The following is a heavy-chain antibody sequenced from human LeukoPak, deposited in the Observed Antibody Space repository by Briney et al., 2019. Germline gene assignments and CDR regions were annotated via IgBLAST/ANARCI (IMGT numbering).Heavy chain of an antibody. D-gene: IGHD3-3*01. Sequence: GASVKVSCKASGYTFTNYGISWVRQAPGQGLEWMGWISAYNGYTNYAQKLQGRVTITADESTSTAYMELSSLRSEDTAVYYCARARGLYDFWSGYPKNYYMDVWGKGTTVTVSS. J-gene: IGHJ6*03. CDR2: ISAYNGYT. CDR1: GYTFTNYG. V-gene: IGHV1-18*01. CDR3: ARARGLYDFWSGYPKNYYMDV.